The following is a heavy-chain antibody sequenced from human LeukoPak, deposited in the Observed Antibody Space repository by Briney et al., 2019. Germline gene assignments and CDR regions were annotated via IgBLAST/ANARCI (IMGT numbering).Heavy chain of an antibody. CDR2: INHSGST. D-gene: IGHD3-10*01. V-gene: IGHV4-34*01. Sequence: SETLSLTCAVYGGPFSGYYWSWIRQPPGKGLEWIGEINHSGSTNYNPSLKSRVTVSVDTSKNQFSLKLSSVTAADTAVYYCARTNSDGSGTYYKNHYYGMDVGGKGTTVTVSS. J-gene: IGHJ6*04. CDR3: ARTNSDGSGTYYKNHYYGMDV. CDR1: GGPFSGYY.